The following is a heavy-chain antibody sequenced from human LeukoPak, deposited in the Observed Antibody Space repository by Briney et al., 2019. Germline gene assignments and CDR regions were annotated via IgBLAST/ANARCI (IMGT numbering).Heavy chain of an antibody. D-gene: IGHD6-13*01. Sequence: GGSLRLSCAASGFTFSSFTMNWVRQAPGKGLEWVSSISSTSTYIHYADSVKGRFTISRDNAKNSLYLQMNSLRAEDTAVYYCARGLSMAAAGTGFAFDIWGQGTMVAVSS. CDR3: ARGLSMAAAGTGFAFDI. J-gene: IGHJ3*02. CDR1: GFTFSSFT. V-gene: IGHV3-21*01. CDR2: ISSTSTYI.